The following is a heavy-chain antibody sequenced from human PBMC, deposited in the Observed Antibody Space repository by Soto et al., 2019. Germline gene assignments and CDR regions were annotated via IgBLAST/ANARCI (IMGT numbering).Heavy chain of an antibody. D-gene: IGHD1-7*01. Sequence: QVQLQESGPGLVKPSGTLSLTCAVSGGSFTSNNWWTWVRQPPGQGLEWIGEIYRTGSPNYNPSLKSRVTISLDKSENPFSLKVPSLTAADTAVYYCASRDPGTSVDYWGQGTLVTVSS. CDR1: GGSFTSNNW. V-gene: IGHV4-4*02. J-gene: IGHJ4*02. CDR3: ASRDPGTSVDY. CDR2: IYRTGSP.